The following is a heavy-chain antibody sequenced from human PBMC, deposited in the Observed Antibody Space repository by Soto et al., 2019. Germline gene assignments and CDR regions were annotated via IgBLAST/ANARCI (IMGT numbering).Heavy chain of an antibody. CDR3: ARSITMVRGVIGY. Sequence: SETLSLTCTVSGGSISSYYWSWIRQPPGKGLEWIGYIYYSGSTNYNPSLKSRVTISVDTSKNQFSLKLSSVTAADTAVYYCARSITMVRGVIGYWGQGALVTVSS. CDR1: GGSISSYY. CDR2: IYYSGST. V-gene: IGHV4-59*01. D-gene: IGHD3-10*01. J-gene: IGHJ4*02.